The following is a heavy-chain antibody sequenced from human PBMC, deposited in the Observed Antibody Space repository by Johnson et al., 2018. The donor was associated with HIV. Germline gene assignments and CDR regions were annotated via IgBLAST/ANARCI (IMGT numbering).Heavy chain of an antibody. CDR1: GFTFSSYA. J-gene: IGHJ3*02. Sequence: QVQLVESGGGVVQPGRSLRLSCAASGFTFSSYAMHWVRQAPGKGLEWVAVISYDGSNKYYADSVKGRFTISRDNSKNTLYLQMNSLRAEDTAVYYCARTDSAPAHDAFDIWGQGTMVTVSS. CDR3: ARTDSAPAHDAFDI. D-gene: IGHD4-11*01. V-gene: IGHV3-30*04. CDR2: ISYDGSNK.